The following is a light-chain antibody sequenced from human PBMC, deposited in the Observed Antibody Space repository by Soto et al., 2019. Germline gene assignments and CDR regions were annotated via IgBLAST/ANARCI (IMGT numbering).Light chain of an antibody. CDR2: DVS. CDR3: SSYTSSSTPCV. CDR1: SSDVGGYNY. J-gene: IGLJ1*01. V-gene: IGLV2-14*01. Sequence: QSVLTQAACVSGSPGQSFTISCTGTSSDVGGYNYVSWYQQHPGKAPKLMIYDVSNRPSGVSNRFSGSKSGNTASLTISGLQAEDEADYYCSSYTSSSTPCVFGTGTKVTVL.